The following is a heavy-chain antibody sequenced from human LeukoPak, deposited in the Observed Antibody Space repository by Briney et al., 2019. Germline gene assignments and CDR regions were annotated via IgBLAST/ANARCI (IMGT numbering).Heavy chain of an antibody. CDR3: AKDGGQGADY. Sequence: PGGSLRLSCAASGFIFSRHWMHWVRQAPGKGLVWVARIANDGGDPIYADSVRGRFTVSRDNSKKTLYLQMNSLRAEDMAVYYCAKDGGQGADYWGQGTLVSVSS. J-gene: IGHJ4*02. D-gene: IGHD3-16*01. CDR1: GFIFSRHW. V-gene: IGHV3-74*01. CDR2: IANDGGDP.